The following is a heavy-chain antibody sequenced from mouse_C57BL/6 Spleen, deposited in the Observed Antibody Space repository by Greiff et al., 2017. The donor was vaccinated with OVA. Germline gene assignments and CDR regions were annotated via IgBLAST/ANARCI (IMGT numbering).Heavy chain of an antibody. V-gene: IGHV1-55*01. CDR3: AYYGSSHWYFDV. CDR2: IYPGSGST. J-gene: IGHJ1*03. D-gene: IGHD1-1*01. CDR1: GYTFTSYW. Sequence: QVQLQQSGAELVKPGASVKMSCKASGYTFTSYWITWVKQRPGQGLEWIGDIYPGSGSTNYNEKFKSKATLTVDTSSSTAYMQLSSLTSEDSAVYYCAYYGSSHWYFDVWGTGTTVTVSS.